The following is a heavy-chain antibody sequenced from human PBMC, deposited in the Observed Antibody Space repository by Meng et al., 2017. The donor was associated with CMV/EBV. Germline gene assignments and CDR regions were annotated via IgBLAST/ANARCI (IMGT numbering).Heavy chain of an antibody. J-gene: IGHJ5*02. CDR3: SHRPLLGDFWNGYHNWFDP. Sequence: LKVACPELVNPHVTLTVAWTCSGFMCRTSGVGLGWIRQPPGKALEWRSLIYWDDVKRYRPSLKSRLTITKDTSKNQVVLTRTYMYPVYTATYYFSHRPLLGDFWNGYHNWFDPWGQGTLVTVSS. CDR1: GFMCRTSGVG. D-gene: IGHD3-3*01. V-gene: IGHV2-5*02. CDR2: IYWDDVK.